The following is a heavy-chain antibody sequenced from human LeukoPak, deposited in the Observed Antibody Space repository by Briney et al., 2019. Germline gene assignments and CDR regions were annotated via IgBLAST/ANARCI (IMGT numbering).Heavy chain of an antibody. CDR2: ISGSGGST. V-gene: IGHV3-23*01. J-gene: IGHJ6*03. Sequence: GGSLRLSCAASGFTFSSYAMSWVRQAPGKGLEWVSAISGSGGSTYYADSVKGRFTISRDDSKNTAYLQMNSLKTEDTAVYYCTREVVIFYYYYMDVWGTGTTVTVSS. CDR1: GFTFSSYA. CDR3: TREVVIFYYYYMDV. D-gene: IGHD3-22*01.